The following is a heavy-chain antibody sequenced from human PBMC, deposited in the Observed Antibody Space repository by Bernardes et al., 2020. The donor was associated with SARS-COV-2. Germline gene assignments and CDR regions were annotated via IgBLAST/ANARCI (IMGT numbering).Heavy chain of an antibody. Sequence: SETLSLTCTVSGGSISSSSYYWGWIRQPPGKGLEWIGSIYYSGSTYYNPSLKSRVTISVDTSKNQFSLKLSSVTAADTAVYYCARGGYGSGTYRGNWFDPWGQGTLVTVSS. D-gene: IGHD3-10*01. J-gene: IGHJ5*02. V-gene: IGHV4-39*01. CDR2: IYYSGST. CDR1: GGSISSSSYY. CDR3: ARGGYGSGTYRGNWFDP.